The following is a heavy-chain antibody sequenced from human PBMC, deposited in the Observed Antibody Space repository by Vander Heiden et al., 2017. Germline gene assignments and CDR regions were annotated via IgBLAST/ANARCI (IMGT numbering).Heavy chain of an antibody. J-gene: IGHJ4*02. CDR3: VRDNKGFDQ. Sequence: QVQLVQSGAEVKKPGASVTLSCKTSGYTFTHFYMHWVRQAPGQGLEWVGKITPSDVSTNYAQKFQDRVTMTRDTSTSTVYMHLSNLRSEDTAVFYCVRDNKGFDQWGQGTLVTVSS. CDR1: GYTFTHFY. CDR2: ITPSDVST. V-gene: IGHV1-46*01.